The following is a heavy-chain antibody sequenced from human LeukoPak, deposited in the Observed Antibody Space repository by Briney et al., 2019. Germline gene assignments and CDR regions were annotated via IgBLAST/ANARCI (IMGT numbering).Heavy chain of an antibody. CDR3: ARDLKTTVTTNFDY. D-gene: IGHD4-17*01. V-gene: IGHV3-21*01. CDR1: GFTFSSYS. Sequence: GTLRLSCAASGFTFSSYSMNWVRQAPGKGLEWVSSISSSSSYIYYADSVKGRFTISRDNAKNSLYLQMNSLRAEDTAVYYCARDLKTTVTTNFDYWGQGTLVTVS. CDR2: ISSSSSYI. J-gene: IGHJ4*02.